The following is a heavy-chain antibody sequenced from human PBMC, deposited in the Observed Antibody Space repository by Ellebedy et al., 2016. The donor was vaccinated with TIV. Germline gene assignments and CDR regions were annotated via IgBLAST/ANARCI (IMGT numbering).Heavy chain of an antibody. CDR3: ARGGQWLVHGYLDL. D-gene: IGHD6-19*01. CDR2: IKQDGSEK. V-gene: IGHV3-7*03. J-gene: IGHJ2*01. Sequence: GESLKISCAASGFTSSNYWMSWVRQAPGKGLEWVANIKQDGSEKYYVDSVKGRFTISRDNAKNSLYLQMSSLTAEDTAVYYCARGGQWLVHGYLDLWGRGTLVNVSS. CDR1: GFTSSNYW.